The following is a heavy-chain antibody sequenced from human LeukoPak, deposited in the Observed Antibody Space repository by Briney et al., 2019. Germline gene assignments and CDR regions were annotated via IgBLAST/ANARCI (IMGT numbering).Heavy chain of an antibody. CDR2: ISGDGDNT. CDR3: AKERNWGFFDY. J-gene: IGHJ4*02. V-gene: IGHV3-23*01. CDR1: GFTFSSYA. Sequence: PGGSLRLSCAASGFTFSSYAMSWVRQAPGKGLEWVSAISGDGDNTYYADSVKGRFTISRDNSKNTLCLQMNSLRAVDTAVYYCAKERNWGFFDYWGQGTLVTVSS. D-gene: IGHD7-27*01.